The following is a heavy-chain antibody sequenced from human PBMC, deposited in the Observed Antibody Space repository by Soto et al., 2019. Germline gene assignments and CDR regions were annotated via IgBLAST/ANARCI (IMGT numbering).Heavy chain of an antibody. J-gene: IGHJ6*02. V-gene: IGHV1-2*02. CDR3: ARITWGLDYYSGMDV. Sequence: QVQLLQSGAQVKKSGASAKVSCKATGYPFSDYFMQWLRQATGQGLEWVAWINPKTAATNDAKKFQDRVTLTSDTSFSTAYLELTRMRPDDTAVYYWARITWGLDYYSGMDVWGQGTAVTVSS. CDR1: GYPFSDYF. D-gene: IGHD1-26*01. CDR2: INPKTAAT.